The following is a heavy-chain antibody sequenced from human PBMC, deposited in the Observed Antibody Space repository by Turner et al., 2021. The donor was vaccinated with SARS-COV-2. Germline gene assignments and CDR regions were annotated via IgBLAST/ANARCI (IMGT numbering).Heavy chain of an antibody. V-gene: IGHV4-59*08. CDR3: ARQSSGWYLPYFDY. CDR1: GGSISSYY. D-gene: IGHD6-19*01. J-gene: IGHJ4*02. Sequence: QVQLQESGPGLVKPSETLSLTCTVSGGSISSYYWSWIRQPPGKGLEWIGYIYHSGSTNYNPSLKSRVTISVDTSKNQFSLKLSSVTAADTAVYYCARQSSGWYLPYFDYWGQGTLVTVSS. CDR2: IYHSGST.